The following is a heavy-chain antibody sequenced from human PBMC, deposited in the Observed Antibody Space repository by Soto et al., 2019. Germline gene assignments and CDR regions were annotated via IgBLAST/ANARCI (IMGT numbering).Heavy chain of an antibody. CDR2: IYYRGSS. Sequence: QVQLQESGPGLVKPSETLSLTCSVSGDSISNYYWNWIRQPPGKGPEWIGYIYYRGSSDYNPSLKSRDSISIDTSKNQFSLKLTSVTAADTAVYYCARVYSRAAAGPWSQGTLVTVPS. CDR1: GDSISNYY. D-gene: IGHD2-21*01. J-gene: IGHJ4*02. V-gene: IGHV4-59*01. CDR3: ARVYSRAAAGP.